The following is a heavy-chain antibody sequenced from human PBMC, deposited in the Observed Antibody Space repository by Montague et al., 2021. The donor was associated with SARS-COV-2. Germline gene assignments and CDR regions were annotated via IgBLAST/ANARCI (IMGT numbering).Heavy chain of an antibody. CDR3: ARAHSGSWAHLDN. Sequence: TLSLTCTVSGGSISSGSYYWSWIRQPAGKGLEWIGRIYTSGTTDYSSSLKSRVTISVDTSKNQFSLKLTSVTAAGTAVYYCARAHSGSWAHLDNWGQGSLVTVSS. CDR1: GGSISSGSYY. CDR2: IYTSGTT. D-gene: IGHD5-12*01. J-gene: IGHJ4*02. V-gene: IGHV4-61*02.